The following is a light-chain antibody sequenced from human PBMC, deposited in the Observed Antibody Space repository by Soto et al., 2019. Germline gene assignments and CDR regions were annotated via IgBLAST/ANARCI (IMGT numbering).Light chain of an antibody. J-gene: IGKJ4*01. Sequence: DIQMTQSPSSLSASVGVSVTITCRSSQRISSFLNWYQVKPGKAPKLLIYSASTLHSGVPTRFSGSRSGTDFTLSISSPQPDDAATYYCHQIYSGVLTCGGGPRVEIK. CDR1: QRISSF. CDR2: SAS. V-gene: IGKV1-39*01. CDR3: HQIYSGVLT.